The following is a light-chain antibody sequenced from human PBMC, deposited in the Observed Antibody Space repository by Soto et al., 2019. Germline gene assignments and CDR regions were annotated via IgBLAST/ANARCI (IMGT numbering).Light chain of an antibody. Sequence: DMVLTQSPGTLSLSPGERATLSCRASQSVTTGSLAWYQQKPGQAPSLLIYGASSRATGIPDRFSGSGSGTDFTLTISRLEPADFAVYYCQKYGASPRTFGQGTRWIS. V-gene: IGKV3-20*01. CDR1: QSVTTGS. CDR3: QKYGASPRT. CDR2: GAS. J-gene: IGKJ1*01.